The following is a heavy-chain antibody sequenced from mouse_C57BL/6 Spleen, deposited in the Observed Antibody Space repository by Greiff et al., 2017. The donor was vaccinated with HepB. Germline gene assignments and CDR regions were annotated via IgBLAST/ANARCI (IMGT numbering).Heavy chain of an antibody. D-gene: IGHD1-1*01. CDR3: ARIFYYGSSYWYFYV. J-gene: IGHJ1*03. V-gene: IGHV5-16*01. CDR2: INYDGSST. CDR1: GFTFSDYY. Sequence: EVQLVESEGGLVQPGSSMKLSCTASGFTFSDYYMAWVRQVPEKGLEWVANINYDGSSTYYLDSLTSRFIISRDHAKNILYLQMSSLKSEDTATYYCARIFYYGSSYWYFYVWGTGTTVTVSS.